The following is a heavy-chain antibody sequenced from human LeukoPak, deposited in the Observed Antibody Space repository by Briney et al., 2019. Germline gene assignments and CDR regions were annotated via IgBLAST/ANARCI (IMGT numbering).Heavy chain of an antibody. CDR2: ISDNGAAT. J-gene: IGHJ6*03. CDR1: GFTYGTYA. V-gene: IGHV3-23*01. Sequence: GGSLRLSCAASGFTYGTYAVSWVRQAPGKGLDWVSAISDNGAATYYADSVRGRFTVSRDNSINTVYLQMNSLRAEDTALYYCAKVRDFWSASTRDVYYYYMDVWGKGATVTVSS. D-gene: IGHD3-3*01. CDR3: AKVRDFWSASTRDVYYYYMDV.